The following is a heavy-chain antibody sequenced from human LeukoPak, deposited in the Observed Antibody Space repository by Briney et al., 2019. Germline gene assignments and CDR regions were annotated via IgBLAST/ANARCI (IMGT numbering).Heavy chain of an antibody. V-gene: IGHV1-69*13. D-gene: IGHD2-8*01. CDR2: IIPIFGTA. CDR3: ARDHCTNGVCYSFDY. Sequence: GASVKVSCKASGGTFSSYAISWVRQAPGQGLEWMGGIIPIFGTANYAQKFQGRVTITADESTSTAYMELSSLRSEDTAVYYCARDHCTNGVCYSFDYWGQGTLVTVSS. J-gene: IGHJ4*02. CDR1: GGTFSSYA.